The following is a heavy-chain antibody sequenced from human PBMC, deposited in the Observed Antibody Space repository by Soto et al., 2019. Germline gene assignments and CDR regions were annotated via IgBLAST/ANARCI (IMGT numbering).Heavy chain of an antibody. J-gene: IGHJ3*02. CDR3: ARDLAQYYYDSSGYLARDDAFDI. CDR2: INDEGRK. CDR1: GLIVNNNF. V-gene: IGHV3-66*02. D-gene: IGHD3-22*01. Sequence: GGSLRLSCEASGLIVNNNFMNWVRQAPGRGLEWVSVINDEGRKYYADSVKGRFTISRDNSKNTLYLQMNSLRAEDTAVYYCARDLAQYYYDSSGYLARDDAFDIWGQGTMVTVSS.